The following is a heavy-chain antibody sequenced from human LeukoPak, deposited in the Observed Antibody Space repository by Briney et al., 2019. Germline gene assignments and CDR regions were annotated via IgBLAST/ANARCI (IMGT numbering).Heavy chain of an antibody. J-gene: IGHJ6*02. V-gene: IGHV4-59*01. CDR3: ARGYYYDSSGYYAPSNYYYGMDV. CDR1: GGSISSYY. Sequence: PSETLSLTCTVSGGSISSYYWSWIRQPPGKGLERIGYIYYSGSTNYNPSLKSRVTISVDTSKNQFSLKLSSVTAADTAVYYCARGYYYDSSGYYAPSNYYYGMDVWGQGTTVTVSS. D-gene: IGHD3-22*01. CDR2: IYYSGST.